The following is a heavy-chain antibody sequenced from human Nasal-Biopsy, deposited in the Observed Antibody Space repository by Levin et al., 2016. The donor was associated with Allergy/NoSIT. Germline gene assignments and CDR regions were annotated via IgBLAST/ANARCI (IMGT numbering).Heavy chain of an antibody. Sequence: ASVKVSCKASGYTFTSYYLHWVRQAPGQGLEWMGIINSTAGGTSYAQKLQDRLTMTRDTSTSTVYMELSSLRSEDTAVYYCARFRSWSDAHSESRGVFDYWGQGTLVTVSS. CDR1: GYTFTSYY. V-gene: IGHV1-46*04. D-gene: IGHD2-8*01. CDR3: ARFRSWSDAHSESRGVFDY. J-gene: IGHJ4*02. CDR2: INSTAGGT.